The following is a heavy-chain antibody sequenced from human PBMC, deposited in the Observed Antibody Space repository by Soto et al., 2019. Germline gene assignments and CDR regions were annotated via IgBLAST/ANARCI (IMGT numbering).Heavy chain of an antibody. D-gene: IGHD3-9*01. CDR2: IDHSGST. V-gene: IGHV4-30-4*01. J-gene: IGHJ6*02. CDR1: GGSISSGDYY. Sequence: SETLSLTCTVSGGSISSGDYYWSWIRQPPGKGLEWIGWIDHSGSTYYNPSLKSRVSMSIDTSKNQFSLYLSSVTAADTAVYYCARRTGDYGPYAMDVWGQGTTVTVSS. CDR3: ARRTGDYGPYAMDV.